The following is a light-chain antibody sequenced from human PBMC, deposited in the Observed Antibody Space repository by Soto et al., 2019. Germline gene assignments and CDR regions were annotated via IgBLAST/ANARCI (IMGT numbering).Light chain of an antibody. V-gene: IGLV2-14*03. J-gene: IGLJ2*01. Sequence: QSALTQPASVSGSPGQSITISCTGTSSDVGGYDYVSWYQQHPGKAPKLMIYGVSNRPSGVSNRFSGSKSGNTASLTISGLQAEDEADYYCRSYTDNSAVAFGGGTKLTVL. CDR1: SSDVGGYDY. CDR2: GVS. CDR3: RSYTDNSAVA.